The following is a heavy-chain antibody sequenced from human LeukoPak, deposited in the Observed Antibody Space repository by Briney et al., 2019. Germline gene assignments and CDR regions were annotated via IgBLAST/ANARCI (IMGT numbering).Heavy chain of an antibody. Sequence: ASVKVSCRASGYTFTDYYLHWVRQAPGHGPEWMAYINPNSGDTSYPHRFQGRVTLTRDTSINTGYMELSRLRSDDTAVYYCATGHYDSRDSYHIDYWGQGTLVTVPS. D-gene: IGHD3-22*01. V-gene: IGHV1-2*02. J-gene: IGHJ4*02. CDR3: ATGHYDSRDSYHIDY. CDR2: INPNSGDT. CDR1: GYTFTDYY.